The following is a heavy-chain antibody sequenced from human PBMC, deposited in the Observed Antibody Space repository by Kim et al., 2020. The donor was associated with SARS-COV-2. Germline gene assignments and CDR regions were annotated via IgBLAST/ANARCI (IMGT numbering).Heavy chain of an antibody. CDR2: ISAYNGNT. CDR1: GYTFTSYG. D-gene: IGHD3-3*01. V-gene: IGHV1-18*04. CDR3: ARDSAYDFWSGSPVLILSYYYYGMDV. J-gene: IGHJ6*02. Sequence: ASVKVSCKASGYTFTSYGISWVRQAPGQGLEWMGWISAYNGNTNYAQKLQGRVTMTTDTSTSTAYMELRSLRSDDTAVYYCARDSAYDFWSGSPVLILSYYYYGMDVWGQGTTVTVSS.